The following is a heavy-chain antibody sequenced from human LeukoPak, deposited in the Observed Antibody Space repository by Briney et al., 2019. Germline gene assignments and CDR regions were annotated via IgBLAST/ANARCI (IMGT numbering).Heavy chain of an antibody. J-gene: IGHJ4*02. Sequence: QPGGSLRLSCVASGFTFSNSAMSWVRQAPGKGLEWVSAISGSGGSTYYADSVKGRFTISRDNSKNTLYLQMNSLRAEDTAVYYCAKDSGSLGSSGWSYFDYWGQGTLVTVSS. V-gene: IGHV3-23*01. CDR3: AKDSGSLGSSGWSYFDY. CDR1: GFTFSNSA. CDR2: ISGSGGST. D-gene: IGHD6-19*01.